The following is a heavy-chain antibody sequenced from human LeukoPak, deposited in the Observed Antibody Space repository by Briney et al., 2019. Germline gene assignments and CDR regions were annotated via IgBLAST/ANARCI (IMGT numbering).Heavy chain of an antibody. CDR1: GGSISSGCYY. D-gene: IGHD6-6*01. Sequence: PSETLSLTCTVSGGSISSGCYYWSWVRQPAGRGLEWIWRIYTSGSTNYNPSLKSRVTITVDTSKNHFSLKLSSGPPADTAVYYCARDAGGIAARPGYAFDIWGQGTMVTVSS. CDR2: IYTSGST. J-gene: IGHJ3*02. CDR3: ARDAGGIAARPGYAFDI. V-gene: IGHV4-61*02.